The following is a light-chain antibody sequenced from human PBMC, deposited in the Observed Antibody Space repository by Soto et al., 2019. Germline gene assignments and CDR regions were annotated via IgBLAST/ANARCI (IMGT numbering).Light chain of an antibody. CDR2: RAS. J-gene: IGKJ1*01. V-gene: IGKV3-15*01. Sequence: EIVMTQSPATLSVSPGERATLSCRASQSVSSNLAWYQQQPGQAPRLLNYRASTRATGIPARFSGSGSGTEFTLTISSQPSEDFAVYYCQQYNNWPRTFGQGTKVEIK. CDR1: QSVSSN. CDR3: QQYNNWPRT.